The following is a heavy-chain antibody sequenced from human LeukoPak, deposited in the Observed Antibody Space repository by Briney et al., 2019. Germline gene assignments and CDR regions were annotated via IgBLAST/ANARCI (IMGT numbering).Heavy chain of an antibody. V-gene: IGHV3-30-3*01. CDR2: ISYDGSNE. CDR3: ARALYVLTGSAFDY. CDR1: GFTFSSYA. Sequence: GGSLRLSCAASGFTFSSYAIHWVRQAPGKGLEWVAVISYDGSNEYYADSVKGRFTISRDDSKSTLYLQMNSLRAEDTAVYYCARALYVLTGSAFDYWGQGTLVTVSS. D-gene: IGHD3-9*01. J-gene: IGHJ4*02.